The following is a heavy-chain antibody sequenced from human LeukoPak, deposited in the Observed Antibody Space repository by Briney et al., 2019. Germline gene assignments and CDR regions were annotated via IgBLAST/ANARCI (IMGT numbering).Heavy chain of an antibody. CDR2: IRYDGSNK. J-gene: IGHJ4*02. Sequence: GGSLRLSCAASGFTFSSYGMHWVRQAPGKGLEWVAFIRYDGSNKYYADSVKGRFTISRDNSKNTLYLQMNSLRAEDTAVYYCAKDWGITMVRGVHKGYFDYWGQGTLVTVSS. V-gene: IGHV3-30*02. CDR3: AKDWGITMVRGVHKGYFDY. D-gene: IGHD3-10*01. CDR1: GFTFSSYG.